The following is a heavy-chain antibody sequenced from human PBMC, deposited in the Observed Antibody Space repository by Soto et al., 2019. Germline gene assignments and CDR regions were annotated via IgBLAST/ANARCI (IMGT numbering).Heavy chain of an antibody. V-gene: IGHV1-18*04. CDR2: ISGYNDNT. Sequence: QVQLVQSGAEVKKPGASVKVSCKASGYTFTSYGISWVRQAPGQGLEWMGWISGYNDNTNYAQKLQGRVTMSPDTSTSTAYMELRSLRSDDTAMYYCARGKSITIFGVVISAAFDIWGQGTMVTVSS. J-gene: IGHJ3*02. CDR1: GYTFTSYG. D-gene: IGHD3-3*01. CDR3: ARGKSITIFGVVISAAFDI.